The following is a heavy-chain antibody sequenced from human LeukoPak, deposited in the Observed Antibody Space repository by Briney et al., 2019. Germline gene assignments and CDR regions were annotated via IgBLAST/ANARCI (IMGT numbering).Heavy chain of an antibody. CDR2: ISSSSSTI. CDR3: ARERDYDFWSGYPDDAFDI. D-gene: IGHD3-3*01. J-gene: IGHJ3*02. Sequence: GGSLRPSCAASGFTFSSYSMNWVRQAPGKGLEWVSYISSSSSTIYYADSVKGRFTISRDNAKNSLYLQMNSLRAEDTAVYYCARERDYDFWSGYPDDAFDIWGQGTMVTVSS. CDR1: GFTFSSYS. V-gene: IGHV3-48*04.